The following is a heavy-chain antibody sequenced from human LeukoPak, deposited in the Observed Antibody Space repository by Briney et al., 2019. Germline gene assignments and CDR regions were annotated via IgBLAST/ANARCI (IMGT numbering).Heavy chain of an antibody. CDR2: IYYSGST. CDR3: ARAFRARYFDL. J-gene: IGHJ2*01. CDR1: GGSISSYY. Sequence: KPSETLSLTCTVSGGSISSYYWSWIRQSPGKGLEWIGIIYYSGSTYYNPSLKGRVTISVDTSKNQFSLKLSSVTAADTAVYYCARAFRARYFDLWGRGTLVTVSS. D-gene: IGHD1-26*01. V-gene: IGHV4-59*04.